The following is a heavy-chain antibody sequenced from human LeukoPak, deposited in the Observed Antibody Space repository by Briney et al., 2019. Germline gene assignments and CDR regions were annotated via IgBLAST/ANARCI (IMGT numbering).Heavy chain of an antibody. Sequence: SETLSLTCTVSGGSISSYYWSWIRQPPGKGLDWIGYIYYSGSTNYNPSLKSRVTISVDTSKNQFSLKLSSVTAADTAVYYCARDSPPYGYQAFDIWGQGTMVTVSS. CDR2: IYYSGST. CDR1: GGSISSYY. D-gene: IGHD5-18*01. V-gene: IGHV4-59*12. CDR3: ARDSPPYGYQAFDI. J-gene: IGHJ3*02.